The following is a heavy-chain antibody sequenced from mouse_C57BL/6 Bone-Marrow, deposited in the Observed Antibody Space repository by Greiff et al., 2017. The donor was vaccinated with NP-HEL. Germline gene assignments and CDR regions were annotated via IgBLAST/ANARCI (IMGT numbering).Heavy chain of an antibody. J-gene: IGHJ3*01. CDR3: ARALVDSSGPFAY. D-gene: IGHD3-2*02. Sequence: QVQLQQPGAELVRPGTSVKLSCKASGYTFTSYWMHWVKQRPGQGLEWIGVIDPSDSYTNYNQKFKGKATLTVDTSSSTAYMQLSSLTSEDSAVYYCARALVDSSGPFAYWGQGTLVTVSA. V-gene: IGHV1-59*01. CDR1: GYTFTSYW. CDR2: IDPSDSYT.